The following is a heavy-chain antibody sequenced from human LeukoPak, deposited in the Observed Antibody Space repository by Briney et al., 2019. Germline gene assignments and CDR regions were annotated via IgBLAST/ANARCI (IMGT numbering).Heavy chain of an antibody. Sequence: PGGSLSLSCVASVFTFSNYAMNCVRQAPGRGRECVSGFSGSGGITYYADSEEGRFTISRDNSKNTLYLKMNSLRVEDTAVYYCANGNRCTSPNCLGYYYFDMDVWGKGTTVTVSS. D-gene: IGHD2-8*01. J-gene: IGHJ6*03. CDR2: FSGSGGIT. CDR3: ANGNRCTSPNCLGYYYFDMDV. V-gene: IGHV3-23*01. CDR1: VFTFSNYA.